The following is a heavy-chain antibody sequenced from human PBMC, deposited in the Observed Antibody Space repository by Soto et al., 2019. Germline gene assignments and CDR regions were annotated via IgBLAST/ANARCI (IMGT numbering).Heavy chain of an antibody. CDR2: IYYSGST. D-gene: IGHD3-16*02. Sequence: PSETLSLTCTVSGGSISSYYWSWIRQPPGKGLEWIGYIYYSGSTNYNPSLKSRVTISVDTSKNQFSLKLSSVTAADTAVYYCARHRDYIWGSYRVTDAFDIWGQGTMVTVSS. V-gene: IGHV4-59*08. CDR3: ARHRDYIWGSYRVTDAFDI. J-gene: IGHJ3*02. CDR1: GGSISSYY.